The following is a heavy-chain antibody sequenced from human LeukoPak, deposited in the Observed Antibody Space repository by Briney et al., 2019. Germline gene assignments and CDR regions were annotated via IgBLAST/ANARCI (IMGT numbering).Heavy chain of an antibody. CDR1: GYTFTSYY. CDR2: INTNTGNP. J-gene: IGHJ6*03. CDR3: ARGRGATTFNYYYMDV. D-gene: IGHD1-26*01. Sequence: ASVKVSCKASGYTFTSYYMHWVRQAPGQGLEWMGWINTNTGNPTYAQGFTGRFVFSLDTSVSTAYLQFSSLKAEDTAVYYCARGRGATTFNYYYMDVWGEGTTVTVSS. V-gene: IGHV7-4-1*02.